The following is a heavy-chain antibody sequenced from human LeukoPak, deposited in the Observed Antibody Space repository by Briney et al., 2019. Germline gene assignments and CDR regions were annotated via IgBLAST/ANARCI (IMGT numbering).Heavy chain of an antibody. CDR1: GGSISSYY. D-gene: IGHD3-22*01. CDR3: ARVSVGAMINFDY. CDR2: IYYSGST. V-gene: IGHV4-59*01. J-gene: IGHJ4*02. Sequence: SETLSLTYTVSGGSISSYYWSWIRQPPGKGLEWIGYIYYSGSTNYNPSLKSRVTISVDTSKNQFSLKLSSVTAADTAVYYCARVSVGAMINFDYWGQGTLVTVSS.